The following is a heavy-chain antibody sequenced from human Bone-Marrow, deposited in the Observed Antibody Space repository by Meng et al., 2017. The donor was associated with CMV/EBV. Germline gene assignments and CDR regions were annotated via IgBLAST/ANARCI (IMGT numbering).Heavy chain of an antibody. Sequence: GESLKISCAASGFTFSSYSMNWVRQAPGKGLEWVSSISSSSSYIYYADSVKGRFTISRDNAKNSLYLQMNSLRAEDTAVYYCARAQALQWLRSKGVFDYWGQGTLVTFSS. CDR2: ISSSSSYI. V-gene: IGHV3-21*01. J-gene: IGHJ4*02. D-gene: IGHD5-12*01. CDR3: ARAQALQWLRSKGVFDY. CDR1: GFTFSSYS.